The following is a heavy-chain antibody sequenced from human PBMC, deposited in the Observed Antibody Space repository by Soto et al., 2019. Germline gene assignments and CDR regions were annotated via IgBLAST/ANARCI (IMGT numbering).Heavy chain of an antibody. Sequence: GVSLRLSCAASGFTFSSYAMSWVRQVPGKGLEWVSAISGSGGSTYYADSVKGRFTISRDNSKNTLYLQMNSLRAEDTAVYYCAKDHGDYYYGMDVWGQGTTVTVSS. V-gene: IGHV3-23*01. J-gene: IGHJ6*02. D-gene: IGHD4-17*01. CDR2: ISGSGGST. CDR3: AKDHGDYYYGMDV. CDR1: GFTFSSYA.